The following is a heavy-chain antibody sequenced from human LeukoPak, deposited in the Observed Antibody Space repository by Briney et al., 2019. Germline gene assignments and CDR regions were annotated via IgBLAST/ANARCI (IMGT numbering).Heavy chain of an antibody. J-gene: IGHJ4*02. V-gene: IGHV3-21*01. CDR1: GFTFSSYS. Sequence: GGSLRLSCAASGFTFSSYSMNWVRQAPGKGLEWVSSISSSSSYIYYADSVKGRFTISRDNAKNSLYLQMNSLRAEDTAVYYCAADIVVVPAVLFDYWGQGTLVTVSS. CDR3: AADIVVVPAVLFDY. CDR2: ISSSSSYI. D-gene: IGHD2-2*01.